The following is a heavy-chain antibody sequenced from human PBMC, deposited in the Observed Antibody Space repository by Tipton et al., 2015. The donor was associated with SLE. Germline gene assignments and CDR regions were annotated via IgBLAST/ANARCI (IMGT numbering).Heavy chain of an antibody. CDR3: ATGPIEMRGRGDF. V-gene: IGHV1-69*01. J-gene: IGHJ4*02. D-gene: IGHD3-10*01. CDR1: GFTFNTYG. CDR2: IIPIFGTT. Sequence: QLVQSGAEVKRPGTSVKVSCKASGFTFNTYGISWVRQAPGQGLEWMGGIIPIFGTTNYAQNFQGRVTIIADESTNAAYMDLTNLTSDDTAVYYCATGPIEMRGRGDFWGQGTLVIVSS.